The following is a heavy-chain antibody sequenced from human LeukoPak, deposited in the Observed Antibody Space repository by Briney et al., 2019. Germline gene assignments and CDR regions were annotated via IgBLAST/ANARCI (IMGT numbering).Heavy chain of an antibody. V-gene: IGHV3-20*04. J-gene: IGHJ6*03. CDR1: GFTFDEYG. D-gene: IGHD4-17*01. CDR3: ARDYGGDYYYYMDV. Sequence: GGSLRLSCAASGFTFDEYGMSWVRQAPGKGLEWVSGINWNGGSTGYADSVKGRFTISRDNAKNSLYLQMNSLRAEDTALYYCARDYGGDYYYYMDVWGKGTTVTVSS. CDR2: INWNGGST.